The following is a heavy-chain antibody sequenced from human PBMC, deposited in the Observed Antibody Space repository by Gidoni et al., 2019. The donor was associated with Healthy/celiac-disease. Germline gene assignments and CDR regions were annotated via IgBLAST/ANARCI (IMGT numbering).Heavy chain of an antibody. D-gene: IGHD3-22*01. CDR3: ARLAYYYDSSGYYSPFDY. J-gene: IGHJ4*02. CDR1: GGTFSSYA. CDR2: IIPIFGTA. V-gene: IGHV1-69*06. Sequence: QVKLVQSGAEVKKPGSSVKVSCKASGGTFSSYAISWVRQAPGQGLEWMGGIIPIFGTANYAQKFQGRFTITADKSTSTAYMELSSLRSEDTAVYYCARLAYYYDSSGYYSPFDYWGQGTLVTVSS.